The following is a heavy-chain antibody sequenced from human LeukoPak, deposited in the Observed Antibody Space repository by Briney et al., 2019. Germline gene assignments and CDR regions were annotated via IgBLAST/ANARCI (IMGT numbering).Heavy chain of an antibody. Sequence: GGSLRLSCAGSGFTFSHYGMHWVRQAPGQGLEWVAVISHDGSHKNYADSVKGRFSISRDNSKDTLYLQLNSLRAEDTAAYYCAKGVGSESDFWGQGTLVTVSS. CDR3: AKGVGSESDF. CDR1: GFTFSHYG. CDR2: ISHDGSHK. J-gene: IGHJ4*02. V-gene: IGHV3-30*18. D-gene: IGHD3-10*01.